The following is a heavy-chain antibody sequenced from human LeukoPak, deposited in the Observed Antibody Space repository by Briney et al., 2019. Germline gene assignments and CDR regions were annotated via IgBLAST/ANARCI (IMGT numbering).Heavy chain of an antibody. D-gene: IGHD6-13*01. CDR3: ARASTRSSSSFLNWFDP. CDR1: GFTFSSYS. V-gene: IGHV3-21*01. CDR2: ISSSSSYI. J-gene: IGHJ5*02. Sequence: GGSLRLSCAASGFTFSSYSMSWVRQAPGKGLEWVSSISSSSSYIYYADSVKGRFTISRDNAKNSLYLQMNSLRAEDTAVYYCARASTRSSSSFLNWFDPWGQGTLVTVSS.